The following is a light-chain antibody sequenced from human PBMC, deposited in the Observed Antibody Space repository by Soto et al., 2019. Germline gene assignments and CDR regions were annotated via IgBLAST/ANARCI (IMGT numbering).Light chain of an antibody. CDR2: GAS. CDR1: QSVGTS. V-gene: IGKV3-11*01. CDR3: LQRANWPLT. J-gene: IGKJ4*01. Sequence: EIVLTQSPATLSLSPGERATLSCRASQSVGTSLGWYQQKPGQTPRLLIYGASNRATGIPATFSGSGSGTDFTLTITSPRPEDLAVYYCLQRANWPLTFGGGTKVEI.